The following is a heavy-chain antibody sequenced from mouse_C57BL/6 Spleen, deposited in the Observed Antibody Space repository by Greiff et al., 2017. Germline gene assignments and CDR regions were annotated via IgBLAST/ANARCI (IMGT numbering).Heavy chain of an antibody. CDR3: ARNWDYFDY. CDR1: GYSITSGYY. D-gene: IGHD4-1*01. V-gene: IGHV3-6*01. J-gene: IGHJ2*01. CDR2: ISYDGSN. Sequence: ESGPGLVKPSQSLSLTCSVTGYSITSGYYWNWIRQFPGNKLEWMGYISYDGSNNYNPSLKNRISITRDTSKNQFFLKLNSVTTEDTATYYCARNWDYFDYWGQGTPRTVSS.